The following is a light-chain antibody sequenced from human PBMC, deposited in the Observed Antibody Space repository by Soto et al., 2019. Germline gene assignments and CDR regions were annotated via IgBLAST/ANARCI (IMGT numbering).Light chain of an antibody. V-gene: IGKV1-8*01. CDR1: QGISSY. CDR2: AAS. Sequence: AIRMTQSPSSLSASTGDRVTITCRASQGISSYLAWYQQKPGKAPKLLTYAASTLQSGVPSRFSGSGSGTDFTLTISCPQSEDFATYYCQQYYSYPWTFGQGTKVDIK. J-gene: IGKJ1*01. CDR3: QQYYSYPWT.